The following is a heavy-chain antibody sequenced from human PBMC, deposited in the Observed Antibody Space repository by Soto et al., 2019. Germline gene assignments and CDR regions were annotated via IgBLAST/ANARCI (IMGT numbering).Heavy chain of an antibody. CDR2: ISAYNGNT. CDR3: ARDLPYLYYYDRIGYYSS. J-gene: IGHJ4*02. V-gene: IGHV1-18*01. D-gene: IGHD3-22*01. Sequence: QVQLVQSGAEVKKPGASVKVSCKASGYTFTSFGFNWVRQAPGQGLEWMGWISAYNGNTTYAQRFQGRVTMTTATSTTTAYMELRRLRSDDTAVYYCARDLPYLYYYDRIGYYSSWGQGTLVTVSS. CDR1: GYTFTSFG.